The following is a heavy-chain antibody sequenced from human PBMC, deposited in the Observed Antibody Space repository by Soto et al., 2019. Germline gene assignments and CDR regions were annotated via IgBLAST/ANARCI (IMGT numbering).Heavy chain of an antibody. CDR2: ISWNTGKI. CDR3: AKAVEGVYDSYYFDF. D-gene: IGHD2-21*01. CDR1: GFNFDDYA. V-gene: IGHV3-9*01. J-gene: IGHJ4*02. Sequence: DVQLVESGGGLVQPGRSLRLSCATSGFNFDDYAMHWVRQAPGKGLEWVSGISWNTGKIDYADSVKGRFSISRDNGQNSRYLPMNSLRTEDTACYYCAKAVEGVYDSYYFDFWGQGTVVTVSS.